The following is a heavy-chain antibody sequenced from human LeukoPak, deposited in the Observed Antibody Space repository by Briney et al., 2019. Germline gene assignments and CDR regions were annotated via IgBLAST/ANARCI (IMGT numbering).Heavy chain of an antibody. D-gene: IGHD1-26*01. CDR3: AAERGSYGVGTH. CDR2: ISSISSYT. CDR1: GFTFSDYY. V-gene: IGHV3-11*03. Sequence: PGGSLRLSCAASGFTFSDYYMSWIRQAPGKGLERVSYISSISSYTNYADSVKGRFTISRDNAKNSLYLQMNSLRAEDTAVYYCAAERGSYGVGTHWGQGTLVSVSS. J-gene: IGHJ4*02.